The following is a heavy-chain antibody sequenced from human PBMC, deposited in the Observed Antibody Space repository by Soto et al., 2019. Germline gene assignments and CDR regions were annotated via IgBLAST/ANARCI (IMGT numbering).Heavy chain of an antibody. V-gene: IGHV3-7*03. J-gene: IGHJ4*02. CDR1: GFTFSRYW. CDR3: ARIFTGGFIDF. Sequence: EVQLVESGGGLVQPGGSLRLSCAVSGFTFSRYWMSWVRQAPGKGLEWVANIKQDGSEIYYVDSVEGRFTISRDNAKNSLYLQMNSLRAEDTAVYHCARIFTGGFIDFWGRGNLVTASS. D-gene: IGHD1-26*01. CDR2: IKQDGSEI.